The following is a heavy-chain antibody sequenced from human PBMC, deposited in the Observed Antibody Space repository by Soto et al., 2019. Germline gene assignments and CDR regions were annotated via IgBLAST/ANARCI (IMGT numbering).Heavy chain of an antibody. Sequence: PGGSLRLSCAASGFTFSNYGMHWVRQAPGKGLEWVALIWYDGSNKYYADSVKGRFTISRDNSKNTLYLQMNSLRAEDTAVYYCASSSSSAGGRRFDYWGQGT. CDR2: IWYDGSNK. CDR1: GFTFSNYG. D-gene: IGHD2-15*01. CDR3: ASSSSSAGGRRFDY. V-gene: IGHV3-33*01. J-gene: IGHJ4*02.